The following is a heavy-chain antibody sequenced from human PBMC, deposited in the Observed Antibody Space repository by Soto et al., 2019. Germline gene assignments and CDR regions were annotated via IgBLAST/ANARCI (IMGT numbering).Heavy chain of an antibody. Sequence: QVQLQQWGAGLLKPSETLSLTCAVYGGSFSGYYWSWIRQPPGKGLEWIGELNHSGSTNYNPSLKSRVTISVDTSKNQFSLKLSSVTAADTAVYYCARRRCGGDCDSPIDYWGQGTLVTVSS. CDR3: ARRRCGGDCDSPIDY. CDR2: LNHSGST. V-gene: IGHV4-34*01. CDR1: GGSFSGYY. J-gene: IGHJ4*02. D-gene: IGHD2-21*02.